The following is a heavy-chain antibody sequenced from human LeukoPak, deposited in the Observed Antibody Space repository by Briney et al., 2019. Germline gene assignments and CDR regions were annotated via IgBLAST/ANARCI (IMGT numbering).Heavy chain of an antibody. CDR1: GYTFTSYD. J-gene: IGHJ4*02. D-gene: IGHD1-1*01. CDR3: ARRAQVERRHSQFDY. V-gene: IGHV1-46*01. Sequence: ASVKVSCKASGYTFTSYDINWVRQATGQGLEWMGMINPSGGSTGYAQKFQGRVTMTRDMSTSTVYMELSSLRSEDTAVFYCARRAQVERRHSQFDYWGQGTLVTVSS. CDR2: INPSGGST.